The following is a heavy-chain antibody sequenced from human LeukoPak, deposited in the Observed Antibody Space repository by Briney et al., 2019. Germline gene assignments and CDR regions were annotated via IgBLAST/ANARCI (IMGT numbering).Heavy chain of an antibody. Sequence: PSETLSLTCAVSGYSISSGYYWGWIRQPPGEGLEWIGSIYHSGSTYYNPSLKSRVTISVDTSKNQFSLKLSSVTAADTAVYYCYCGQPYFDYWGQGTLVTVSA. CDR2: IYHSGST. CDR3: YCGQPYFDY. D-gene: IGHD2-21*01. J-gene: IGHJ4*02. CDR1: GYSISSGYY. V-gene: IGHV4-38-2*01.